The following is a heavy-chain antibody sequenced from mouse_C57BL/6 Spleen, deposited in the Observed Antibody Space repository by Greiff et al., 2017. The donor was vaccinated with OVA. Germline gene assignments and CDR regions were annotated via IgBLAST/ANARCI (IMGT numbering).Heavy chain of an antibody. CDR1: GYAFSSSW. D-gene: IGHD1-1*01. J-gene: IGHJ1*03. CDR2: IYPGDGDT. V-gene: IGHV1-82*01. Sequence: VHLVESGPELVKPGASVKISCKASGYAFSSSWMNWVKQRPGKGLEWIGRIYPGDGDTNYNGKFKGKATLTADKSSSTAYMQLSSLTSEDSAVYFCAVITTVEYFDVWGTGTTVTVSS. CDR3: AVITTVEYFDV.